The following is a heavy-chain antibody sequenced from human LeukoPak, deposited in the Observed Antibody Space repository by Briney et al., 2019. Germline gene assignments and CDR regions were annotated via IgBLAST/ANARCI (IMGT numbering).Heavy chain of an antibody. V-gene: IGHV1-2*06. D-gene: IGHD2-21*02. Sequence: ASVKVSCKASGYTFTGYYMHWVRQAPGQGLEWMGRINPNSGGTNYAQKFQGRVTMTRDTSISTACMELSRLRSDDTAVYYCARVGLAYCGGDCTNLFDYWGQGTLVTVSS. CDR2: INPNSGGT. CDR1: GYTFTGYY. CDR3: ARVGLAYCGGDCTNLFDY. J-gene: IGHJ4*02.